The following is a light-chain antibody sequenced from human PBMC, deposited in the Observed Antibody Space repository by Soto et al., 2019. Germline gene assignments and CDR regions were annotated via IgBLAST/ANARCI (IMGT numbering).Light chain of an antibody. CDR1: QSANRN. V-gene: IGKV3-15*01. Sequence: EIGMTQSPATVSVSPGERASLSCRASQSANRNLAWYQQKPGQAPRLLIFGPSTRATGVPGRFSGSGSGTEFTLTISSLQSEDFAVYYCQQYNNWPQTFGQGTKVDIK. CDR3: QQYNNWPQT. CDR2: GPS. J-gene: IGKJ1*01.